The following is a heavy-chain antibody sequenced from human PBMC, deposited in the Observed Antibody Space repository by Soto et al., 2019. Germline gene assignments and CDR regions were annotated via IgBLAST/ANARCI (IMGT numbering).Heavy chain of an antibody. CDR3: ARGRFYSGYDLWYYYSYMDV. Sequence: SVKLSSKAPGYTFTSYSIRWPQHATGQGLEWMGWMNPNSGNTGYAQKFQGRVTMTRNTSISTAYMELSSLRSEDTAVYYCARGRFYSGYDLWYYYSYMDVRGKGTTGTVSS. CDR2: MNPNSGNT. J-gene: IGHJ6*03. V-gene: IGHV1-8*02. CDR1: GYTFTSYS. D-gene: IGHD5-12*01.